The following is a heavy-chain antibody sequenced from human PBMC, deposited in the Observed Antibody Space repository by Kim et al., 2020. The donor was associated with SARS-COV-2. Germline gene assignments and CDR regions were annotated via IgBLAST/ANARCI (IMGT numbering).Heavy chain of an antibody. Sequence: GGSLRLSCAASGFTFSSYAMHWVRQAPGKGLEWVAVISYDGSNKYYADSVKGRFTISRDNSKNTLYLQMNSLRAEDTTVYYCARVKENYYGSGSYYTSYYFRMDVWGQGPTVTVSS. CDR3: ARVKENYYGSGSYYTSYYFRMDV. D-gene: IGHD3-10*01. J-gene: IGHJ6*02. V-gene: IGHV3-30*04. CDR1: GFTFSSYA. CDR2: ISYDGSNK.